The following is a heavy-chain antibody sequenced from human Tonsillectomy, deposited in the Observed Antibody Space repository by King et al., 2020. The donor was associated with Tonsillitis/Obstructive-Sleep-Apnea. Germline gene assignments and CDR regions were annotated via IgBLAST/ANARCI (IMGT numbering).Heavy chain of an antibody. Sequence: TLQESGPTLVKPPETLTLTCTFSGFSLTTTEVGVGWIRQPPGKALEWLAVIYWDDDKRYSPSLRSRLTITKDTTKNQVVLKMTNMDPVDTATYNGADRLCYQGNWDNGALDIWGQGTMVTVSS. D-gene: IGHD7-27*01. V-gene: IGHV2-5*02. J-gene: IGHJ3*02. CDR1: GFSLTTTEVG. CDR2: IYWDDDK. CDR3: ADRLCYQGNWDNGALDI.